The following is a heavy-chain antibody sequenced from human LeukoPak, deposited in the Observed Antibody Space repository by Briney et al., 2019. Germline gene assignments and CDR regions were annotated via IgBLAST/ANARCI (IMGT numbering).Heavy chain of an antibody. J-gene: IGHJ5*02. CDR3: AKDRLGSSWHMNFFDP. Sequence: PGGSLRLSCAASGFTFSSYAMSWVRQAPRKGLEWVSAISGSGGSTYYADSVKGRFTISRDNSKNTLYLQMNSLRAEDTAVYYCAKDRLGSSWHMNFFDPWGQGTLVTVSS. D-gene: IGHD6-13*01. V-gene: IGHV3-23*01. CDR2: ISGSGGST. CDR1: GFTFSSYA.